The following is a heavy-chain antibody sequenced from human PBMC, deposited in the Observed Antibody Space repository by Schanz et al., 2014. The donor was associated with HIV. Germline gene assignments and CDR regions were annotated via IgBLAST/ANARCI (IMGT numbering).Heavy chain of an antibody. CDR3: ARTPYYFDY. CDR2: ITHSGTT. V-gene: IGHV4-34*02. CDR1: GGPFSHAY. J-gene: IGHJ4*02. Sequence: VQLQQWGAGLVKPSETLSLTCAVYGGPFSHAYWSWVRQPPGKGLEWIGEITHSGTTNYNPSLTTRVTISINTSKNQFSLLRNSVTAADTAVYYCARTPYYFDYWGQGTLVTVSS.